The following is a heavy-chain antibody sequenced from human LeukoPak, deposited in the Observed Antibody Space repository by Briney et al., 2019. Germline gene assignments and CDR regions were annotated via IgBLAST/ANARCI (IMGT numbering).Heavy chain of an antibody. J-gene: IGHJ4*02. V-gene: IGHV1-46*01. Sequence: ASVKVSCKASGYPFTSYYVHWVRQALGQGLEWMGTINPASGTTDNAPKFQGRVTMTRDMSTSTVYMQLRSLRSEDTAVYFCARGGAGTEDFWGQGTLVAVSS. CDR3: ARGGAGTEDF. CDR1: GYPFTSYY. CDR2: INPASGTT. D-gene: IGHD1-1*01.